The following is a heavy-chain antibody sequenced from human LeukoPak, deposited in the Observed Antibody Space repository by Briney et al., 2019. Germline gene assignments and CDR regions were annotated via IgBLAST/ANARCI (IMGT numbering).Heavy chain of an antibody. CDR3: SKGGGGGCSSSSCSNLFDY. CDR2: ISGSGGST. Sequence: GGSLRLSCAASGFTFYSYAMSWVRQAPGKGLEWVSTISGSGGSTYYADSVKGRFTISRDNSKNTLFLQMNSLRAEDTAVYYCSKGGGGGCSSSSCSNLFDYWGQGTLVTVSS. V-gene: IGHV3-23*01. CDR1: GFTFYSYA. D-gene: IGHD2-2*01. J-gene: IGHJ4*02.